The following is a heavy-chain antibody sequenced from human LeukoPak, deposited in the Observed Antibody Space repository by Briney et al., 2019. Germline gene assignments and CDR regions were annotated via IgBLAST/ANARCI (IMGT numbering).Heavy chain of an antibody. Sequence: SETLSLTCAVYGGSFSGYYWSWIRQPPGKGLEWIGETNHSGSTNYNPSLKSRVTISVDTSKNQFSLKLSSVTAADTAVYYCARVSPYCSSTSCRDYWGQGTLVTVSS. J-gene: IGHJ4*02. V-gene: IGHV4-34*01. CDR2: TNHSGST. D-gene: IGHD2-2*01. CDR3: ARVSPYCSSTSCRDY. CDR1: GGSFSGYY.